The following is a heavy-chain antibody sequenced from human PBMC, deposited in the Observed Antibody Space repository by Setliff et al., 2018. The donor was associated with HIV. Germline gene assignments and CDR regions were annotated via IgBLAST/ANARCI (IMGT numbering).Heavy chain of an antibody. CDR2: IYASGST. Sequence: PSETLSLTCTVSGGSISSGSFYWSWIRQPAGKGLEWIGRIYASGSTNYNPSLKSRVTISVDTSKNLFSLKLSSVTAADTAVYYCARLLEGPDYSSDFRYFDWFPDVWGQGTLVTVSS. V-gene: IGHV4-61*02. J-gene: IGHJ4*02. CDR1: GGSISSGSFY. D-gene: IGHD3-9*01. CDR3: ARLLEGPDYSSDFRYFDWFPDV.